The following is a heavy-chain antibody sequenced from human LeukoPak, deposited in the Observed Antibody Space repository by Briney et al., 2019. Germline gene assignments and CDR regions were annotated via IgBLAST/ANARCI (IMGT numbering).Heavy chain of an antibody. Sequence: GGSLRLSCAASGFTFSSYEMNWVRQAPGKGLEWVSYISSSGSTIYYADSVKGRFTISRDNAKNSLYLQMNSLRAEDTAVYYCARRQNYGDYDWYYYGMDVWGQGTTVTVSS. CDR2: ISSSGSTI. J-gene: IGHJ6*02. CDR3: ARRQNYGDYDWYYYGMDV. V-gene: IGHV3-48*03. D-gene: IGHD4-17*01. CDR1: GFTFSSYE.